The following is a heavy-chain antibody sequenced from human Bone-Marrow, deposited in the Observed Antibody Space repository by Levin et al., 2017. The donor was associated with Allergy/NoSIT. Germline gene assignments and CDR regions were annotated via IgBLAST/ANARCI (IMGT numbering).Heavy chain of an antibody. D-gene: IGHD2-2*01. CDR2: INHSGST. CDR3: ARGPRDRARVVPDDAFDI. J-gene: IGHJ3*02. CDR1: GGSFSGYY. Sequence: SQTLSLTCAVYGGSFSGYYWSWIRQPPGKGLEWIGEINHSGSTNYNPSLKSRVTISVDTSKNQFSLKLSSVTAADTAVYYCARGPRDRARVVPDDAFDIWGQGTMVTVSS. V-gene: IGHV4-34*01.